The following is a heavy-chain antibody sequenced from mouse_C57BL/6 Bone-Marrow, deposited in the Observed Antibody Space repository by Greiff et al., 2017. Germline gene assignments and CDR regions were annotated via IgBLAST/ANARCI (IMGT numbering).Heavy chain of an antibody. Sequence: VQLQQSGPELVKPGASVKISCKASGYTFTDYYMNWVKQSHGKSLEWIGDINPNNGGTSYNQKFKGKATLTVDKSSSTAYMELRSLTSEDSAVYYCARSGTGTRFAYWGQGTLVTVSA. CDR2: INPNNGGT. CDR3: ARSGTGTRFAY. V-gene: IGHV1-26*01. D-gene: IGHD4-1*01. J-gene: IGHJ3*01. CDR1: GYTFTDYY.